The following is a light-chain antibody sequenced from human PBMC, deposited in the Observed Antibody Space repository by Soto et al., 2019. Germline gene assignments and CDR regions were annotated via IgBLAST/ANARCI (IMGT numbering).Light chain of an antibody. J-gene: IGLJ1*01. CDR2: DVS. CDR3: SSYTSSSTYV. V-gene: IGLV2-14*03. Sequence: QSALTQPASVSGSPGQSITISCTGTSSDVGGSNYVSWYQQHPGKAPKLIIFDVSHRPSGFSNRFSGSKSGNTACLTISGLQAEDEADYYCSSYTSSSTYVFGTGTKLTVL. CDR1: SSDVGGSNY.